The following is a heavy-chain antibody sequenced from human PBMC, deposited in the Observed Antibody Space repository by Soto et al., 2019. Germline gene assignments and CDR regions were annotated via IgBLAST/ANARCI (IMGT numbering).Heavy chain of an antibody. CDR1: GFTFSSYS. J-gene: IGHJ4*02. V-gene: IGHV3-48*01. CDR3: ARVDPLAAVDY. D-gene: IGHD1-1*01. CDR2: ISSSSSTI. Sequence: GGSLRLSCAASGFTFSSYSMNWVRQAPGKGLEWVSYISSSSSTIYYADSVKGRFTISRDNAKNSLYLQMNSLRAEDTAVYYCARVDPLAAVDYWGQGTLVTVSS.